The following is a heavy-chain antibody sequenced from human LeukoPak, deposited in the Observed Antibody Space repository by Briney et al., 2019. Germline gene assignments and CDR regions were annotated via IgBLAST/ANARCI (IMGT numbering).Heavy chain of an antibody. CDR3: ARNFDMKGFDP. CDR2: FNSDSGLT. Sequence: GASVKVSCKASGYTFTGYYMNWVRQAPGQGVEWMGWFNSDSGLTKYAQKFQGRVTMTRDTSITTVYMDLTRLTSDDTAVYYCARNFDMKGFDPWGQGTLVTVSS. J-gene: IGHJ5*02. D-gene: IGHD3-9*01. V-gene: IGHV1-2*02. CDR1: GYTFTGYY.